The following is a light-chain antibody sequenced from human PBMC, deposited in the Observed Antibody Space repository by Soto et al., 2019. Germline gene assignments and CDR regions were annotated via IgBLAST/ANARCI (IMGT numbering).Light chain of an antibody. CDR2: DAS. J-gene: IGKJ1*01. CDR1: QSISTW. CDR3: QQYTNTNNPWM. Sequence: EIQMTQSPSTLSASVGDRVTITCRASQSISTWMAWYQQKPRKAPKLLVYDASTLQSGVASRFSGSGSGTEFTLIISGLQPDDSATYYCQQYTNTNNPWMFGQGTKVDIK. V-gene: IGKV1-5*01.